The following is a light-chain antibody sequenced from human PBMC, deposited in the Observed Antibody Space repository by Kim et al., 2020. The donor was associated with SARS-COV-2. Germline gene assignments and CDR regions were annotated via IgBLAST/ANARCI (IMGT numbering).Light chain of an antibody. CDR1: QPFLFDANKKNS. CDR2: WAS. CDR3: QQYFSTPYT. J-gene: IGKJ2*01. Sequence: APFSCRSSQPFLFDANKKNSLSCYQPRPGQPPRLLIYWASTRESGVPDRFSGSGSGTDFTLTINTLQAEDVAIYSCQQYFSTPYTFGQGTKLEIK. V-gene: IGKV4-1*01.